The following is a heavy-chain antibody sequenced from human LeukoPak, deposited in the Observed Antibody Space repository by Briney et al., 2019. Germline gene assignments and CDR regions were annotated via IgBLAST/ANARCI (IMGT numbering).Heavy chain of an antibody. CDR3: ARQSYYDYVWGSYRSLDWFDP. CDR2: IYYSGSN. CDR1: GGSISSSSYY. Sequence: SETLSLTCIVSGGSISSSSYYWGWIRQPPGKGLEWIGSIYYSGSNYYNQSLKCRVTISVDASKNQFSLKMSCVTAADTAVYYCARQSYYDYVWGSYRSLDWFDPWGQGTLVTVSS. V-gene: IGHV4-39*01. J-gene: IGHJ5*02. D-gene: IGHD3-16*02.